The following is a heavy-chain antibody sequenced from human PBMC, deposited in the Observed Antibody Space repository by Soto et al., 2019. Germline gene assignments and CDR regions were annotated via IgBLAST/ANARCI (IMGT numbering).Heavy chain of an antibody. CDR1: GFTFSDYA. Sequence: EVQLLESGGGLVQPGGSLRLSCAASGFTFSDYAMSWVRQAPGKGLEWVSAIDGSSGTTNYADSVKGRFTISRDNSKNTLFLQMSGLRAEDTAVYYCARDRRPSIYSGLAVWGQGTTVIVSS. CDR2: IDGSSGTT. V-gene: IGHV3-23*01. CDR3: ARDRRPSIYSGLAV. J-gene: IGHJ6*02. D-gene: IGHD2-2*01.